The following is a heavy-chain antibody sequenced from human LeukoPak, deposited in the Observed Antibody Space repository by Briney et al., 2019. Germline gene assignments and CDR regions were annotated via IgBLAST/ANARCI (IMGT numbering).Heavy chain of an antibody. Sequence: SETLSLTCAVYGGSFSNHFWSWIRQPPGKGLEWIGYISYSGSAHYDPSLKSRVTISVDTSKNQFSLKLSSVTAADTAVYYCASGVAVDPDTFDIWGLGTLVTVSS. CDR1: GGSFSNHF. CDR2: ISYSGSA. CDR3: ASGVAVDPDTFDI. V-gene: IGHV4-59*08. D-gene: IGHD6-19*01. J-gene: IGHJ3*02.